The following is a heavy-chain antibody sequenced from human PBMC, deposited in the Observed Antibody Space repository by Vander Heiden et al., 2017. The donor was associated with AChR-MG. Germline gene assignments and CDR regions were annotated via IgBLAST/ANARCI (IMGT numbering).Heavy chain of an antibody. CDR3: ARDRNSLILGGIIVYWFDP. CDR2: ISPYNGDT. V-gene: IGHV1-18*01. D-gene: IGHD3-10*01. Sequence: QVQLVQSGVEVKEPGASVKVSCKASGYIFTSYGITWVRQAPGQGLGWMGWISPYNGDTKYAQKIQGRVTMTTDTSTSTAYMELRSLRSDETAVYYCARDRNSLILGGIIVYWFDPWGQGTLVTVSS. CDR1: GYIFTSYG. J-gene: IGHJ5*02.